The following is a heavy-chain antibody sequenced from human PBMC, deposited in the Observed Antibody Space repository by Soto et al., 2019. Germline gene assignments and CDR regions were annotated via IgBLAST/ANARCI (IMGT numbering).Heavy chain of an antibody. CDR2: INEDSTYI. J-gene: IGHJ6*03. V-gene: IGHV3-21*02. Sequence: EVQLVESGGGLVKPGGSLRLSCTASGFAFNTYSMNWVRQAPGKGLEWVSSINEDSTYIYYADSLRGRITISRDNAKDSLFLQMNRPRPDDTAVYYCVRDLGRYFRSGYMDLWGDGATVTVSS. CDR1: GFAFNTYS. CDR3: VRDLGRYFRSGYMDL. D-gene: IGHD3-9*01.